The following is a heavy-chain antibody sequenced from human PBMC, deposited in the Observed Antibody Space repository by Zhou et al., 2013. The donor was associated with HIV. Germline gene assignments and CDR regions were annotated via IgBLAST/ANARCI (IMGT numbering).Heavy chain of an antibody. CDR3: ARRKYSGYDNYAFDI. D-gene: IGHD5-12*01. V-gene: IGHV1-8*01. Sequence: QVQLVQSGAEVKKPGASVRVSCQASGYIFSNYDINWVRQAPGQGLEWMGWMNPDNGNTAFAQKFQGRVTMTRNTSISTAYMELSSLRSEDTAVYYCARRKYSGYDNYAFDIWGQGTMVTVSS. CDR1: GYIFSNYD. J-gene: IGHJ3*02. CDR2: MNPDNGNT.